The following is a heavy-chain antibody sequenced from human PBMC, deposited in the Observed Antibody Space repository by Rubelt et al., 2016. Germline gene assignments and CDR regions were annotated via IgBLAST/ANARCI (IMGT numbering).Heavy chain of an antibody. Sequence: EVQLVQSGAEVKKPGESLRISCQGSGYSFTSYWISWVRQMPGKGLEWMGRIDPSTSYTNYSPAFQGHVTTSADKSISTAYLQWSSLKASDTAMYYCARSSGTTVTTVDYWGQGTLVTVSS. CDR3: ARSSGTTVTTVDY. CDR1: GYSFTSYW. CDR2: IDPSTSYT. J-gene: IGHJ4*02. D-gene: IGHD4-17*01. V-gene: IGHV5-10-1*03.